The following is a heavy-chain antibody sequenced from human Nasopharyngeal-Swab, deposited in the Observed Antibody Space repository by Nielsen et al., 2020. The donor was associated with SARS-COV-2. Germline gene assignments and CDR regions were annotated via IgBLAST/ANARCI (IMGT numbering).Heavy chain of an antibody. D-gene: IGHD2-21*02. J-gene: IGHJ4*02. V-gene: IGHV3-30*18. CDR1: GFTFSSYG. Sequence: GGSLSLSCAASGFTFSSYGMHWVRQAPGKGLEWVAVISYDGSNKYYADSVKGRFTISRDNSKNTLYLQMNSLRAEDTAVYYCAKDWSRDCGGDCSGYWGQGTLVTVSS. CDR2: ISYDGSNK. CDR3: AKDWSRDCGGDCSGY.